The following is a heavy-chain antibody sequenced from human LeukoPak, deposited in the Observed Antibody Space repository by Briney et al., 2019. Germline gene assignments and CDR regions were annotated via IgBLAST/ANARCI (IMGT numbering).Heavy chain of an antibody. J-gene: IGHJ1*01. CDR3: ARAYGGNSQYFQH. V-gene: IGHV4-59*08. CDR1: GGSISSYQ. Sequence: SETLSLTCTVSGGSISSYQWSWIRQPPGKGLEWIGNIYDSGSTNYNPSLKSRVTISLDTSKNQFSLKLSSVTAADTAVYYCARAYGGNSQYFQHWGQGTLVTVSS. CDR2: IYDSGST. D-gene: IGHD4-23*01.